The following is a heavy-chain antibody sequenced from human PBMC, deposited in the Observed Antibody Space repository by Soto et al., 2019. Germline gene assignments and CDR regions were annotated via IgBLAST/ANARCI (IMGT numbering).Heavy chain of an antibody. CDR3: ARDTNYYDFWAGSQYYHGMDV. J-gene: IGHJ6*02. CDR1: GYTFTNYF. D-gene: IGHD3-3*01. V-gene: IGHV1-46*01. CDR2: INPGNRIT. Sequence: ASVKVSCKTSGYTFTNYFVHWVRQAPGQGLEWMGTINPGNRITTYELKFQDRVSITRDTSTSTVYLELSSLRSEDTAIYSCARDTNYYDFWAGSQYYHGMDVWGQGTKVTVSS.